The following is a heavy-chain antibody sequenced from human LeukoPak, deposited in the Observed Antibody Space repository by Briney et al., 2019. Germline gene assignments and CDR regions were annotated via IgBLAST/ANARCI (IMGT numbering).Heavy chain of an antibody. CDR2: IYTSGST. CDR1: GGSISSGGYY. D-gene: IGHD3-22*01. J-gene: IGHJ4*02. Sequence: SETLSLTCTVSGGSISSGGYYWSWIRQHPGKGLEWIGRIYTSGSTNYNPSLKSRVTMSVDTSKNQFSLKLSSVTAADTAVYYCARDQYYYDSSGPTLDYWGQGTLVTVSS. V-gene: IGHV4-61*02. CDR3: ARDQYYYDSSGPTLDY.